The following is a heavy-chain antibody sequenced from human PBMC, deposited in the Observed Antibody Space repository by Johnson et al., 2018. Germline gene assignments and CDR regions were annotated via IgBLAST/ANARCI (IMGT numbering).Heavy chain of an antibody. D-gene: IGHD1-1*01. J-gene: IGHJ6*02. CDR1: GFTFSSYG. V-gene: IGHV3-33*01. Sequence: QVQLVQSGGGVVQPGRSLRLSCAASGFTFSSYGMHWVRQAPGKGREWGAVIWYDGSNKYYADSVKGRLTISRDNSKNTQYLQMNGLIAEDTDVYYCARDVGMTYWNYDYYGMDVWGQGTTVTVSS. CDR2: IWYDGSNK. CDR3: ARDVGMTYWNYDYYGMDV.